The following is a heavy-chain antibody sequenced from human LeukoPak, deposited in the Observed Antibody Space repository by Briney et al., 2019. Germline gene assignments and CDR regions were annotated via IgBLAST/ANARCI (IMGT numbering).Heavy chain of an antibody. Sequence: ASVKVSCKASGYTFTSYGISWVRQAPGQGLEWMGWISAYNGNTNYAQKLQGRVTMTTDTSTSTAYMELRSLRSDDTAVYYCALIVAVPAALGGFDYWGQGTLVTVSS. CDR1: GYTFTSYG. V-gene: IGHV1-18*01. CDR3: ALIVAVPAALGGFDY. D-gene: IGHD2-2*01. CDR2: ISAYNGNT. J-gene: IGHJ4*02.